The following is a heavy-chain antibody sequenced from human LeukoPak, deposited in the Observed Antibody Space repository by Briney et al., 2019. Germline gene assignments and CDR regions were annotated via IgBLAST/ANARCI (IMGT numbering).Heavy chain of an antibody. J-gene: IGHJ2*01. CDR3: ARGLSMIVVVVHDWYFDL. CDR1: GGSISSGGYY. V-gene: IGHV4-31*03. CDR2: IYYSGST. D-gene: IGHD3-22*01. Sequence: TSETLSLTCTVSGGSISSGGYYWSWIRQHPGKGLEWIGYIYYSGSTHYSPSLKSRVTISVDTSKNQFSLKLSSVTAADTAVYYCARGLSMIVVVVHDWYFDLWGRGTLVTVSS.